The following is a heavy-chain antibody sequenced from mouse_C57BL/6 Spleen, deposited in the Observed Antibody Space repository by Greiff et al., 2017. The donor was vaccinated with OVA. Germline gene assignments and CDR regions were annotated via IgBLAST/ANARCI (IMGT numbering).Heavy chain of an antibody. D-gene: IGHD1-1*01. CDR3: AIKLGYYGSRYAMDY. CDR1: GYTFTSYW. Sequence: QVQLKQPGAELVKPGASVKVSCKASGYTFTSYWMHWVKQRPGQGLEWIGRIHPSDSDTNYNQKFKGKATLTVDKSSSTAYMQLSSLTSEDSAVYYCAIKLGYYGSRYAMDYWGQGTSVTVSS. V-gene: IGHV1-74*01. J-gene: IGHJ4*01. CDR2: IHPSDSDT.